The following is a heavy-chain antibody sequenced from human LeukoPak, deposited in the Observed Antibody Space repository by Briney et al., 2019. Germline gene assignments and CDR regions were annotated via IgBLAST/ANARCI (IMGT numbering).Heavy chain of an antibody. CDR2: ISWNSAMI. D-gene: IGHD6-6*01. J-gene: IGHJ4*02. Sequence: GGSLRLSCAASGFTFDDYAMHWVRQSPGKDLEWVSGISWNSAMIAYADSVKGRFTISRDNAKNSLYLQMNSLRAEDTAFYYCAKATYSTSPGYYFDYWGQGTLVTVSS. CDR3: AKATYSTSPGYYFDY. CDR1: GFTFDDYA. V-gene: IGHV3-9*01.